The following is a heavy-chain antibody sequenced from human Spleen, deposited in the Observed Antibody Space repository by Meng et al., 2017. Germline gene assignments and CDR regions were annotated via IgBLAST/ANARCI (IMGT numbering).Heavy chain of an antibody. V-gene: IGHV1-3*01. CDR3: ARDWYGGSSNLDFDS. J-gene: IGHJ4*02. D-gene: IGHD1-26*01. Sequence: ASVKVSCKASGYTFTSYAMHWVRQAPGQRLEWMGWINAGNGNTKYSQKFQGRVTMTRDTSISTAYMELSRLRSDDTAVYYCARDWYGGSSNLDFDSWGQGTLVTVSS. CDR2: INAGNGNT. CDR1: GYTFTSYA.